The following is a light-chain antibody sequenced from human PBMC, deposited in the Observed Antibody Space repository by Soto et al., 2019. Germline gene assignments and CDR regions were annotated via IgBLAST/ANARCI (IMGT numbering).Light chain of an antibody. Sequence: QSVLTQPPSASGSPGQSVTISCTGTSSDVGGYNYVSWYQQYPGKAPKLMIYEVTKRPSGVPDRFSGSKSGNTASLTVSGLQAEEEADDDCSSCAASNNFYFVFGGGTKLTVL. CDR1: SSDVGGYNY. CDR2: EVT. V-gene: IGLV2-8*01. J-gene: IGLJ3*02. CDR3: SSCAASNNFYFV.